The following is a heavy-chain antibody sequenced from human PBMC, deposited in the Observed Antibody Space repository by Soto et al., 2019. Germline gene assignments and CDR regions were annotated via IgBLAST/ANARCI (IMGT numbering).Heavy chain of an antibody. J-gene: IGHJ5*02. V-gene: IGHV3-23*01. Sequence: QLLQSGGGLVQPGGSLTLSCAASGFTFGTTDMSWVRQAPGEGLEWVSTIDGSGGITDYADSVKGRFTISRDNSRNTVYLHMNSLRGDVTALYYCVKNSGWFNTWGQGALVTVSS. CDR3: VKNSGWFNT. CDR1: GFTFGTTD. D-gene: IGHD3-10*01. CDR2: IDGSGGIT.